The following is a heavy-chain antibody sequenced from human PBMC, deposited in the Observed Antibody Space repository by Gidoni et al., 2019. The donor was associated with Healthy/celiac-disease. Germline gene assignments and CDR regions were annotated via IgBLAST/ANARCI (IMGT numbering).Heavy chain of an antibody. D-gene: IGHD2-15*01. Sequence: QVQLRESGQGLVKPSGTLALTCAGPGGPSSSGNGWSWVRQPPGKGREWIGEIYHSGSTNYNPSLKSRVTISVDKSKNQFSLKLSSVTAADTAVYYCARENIYCSGGSCYPYYFDYWGQGTLVTVSS. CDR2: IYHSGST. CDR1: GGPSSSGNG. CDR3: ARENIYCSGGSCYPYYFDY. J-gene: IGHJ4*02. V-gene: IGHV4-4*02.